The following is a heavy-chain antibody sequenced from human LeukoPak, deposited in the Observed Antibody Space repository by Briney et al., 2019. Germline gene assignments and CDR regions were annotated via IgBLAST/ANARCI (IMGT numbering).Heavy chain of an antibody. Sequence: GGSLRLSCAASGFTFPTYAMKWVRQAPGKGLEGVAFIRYDGSNTYYADSVKGRFTISRDNSKNTLYLQMSSLRTEDTAVYYCAKAKYQLPHDYWGQGTLVTVSS. J-gene: IGHJ4*02. CDR1: GFTFPTYA. V-gene: IGHV3-30*02. D-gene: IGHD2-2*01. CDR2: IRYDGSNT. CDR3: AKAKYQLPHDY.